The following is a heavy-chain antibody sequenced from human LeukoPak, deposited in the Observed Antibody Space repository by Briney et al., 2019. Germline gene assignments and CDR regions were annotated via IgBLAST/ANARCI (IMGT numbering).Heavy chain of an antibody. CDR3: ARDIPLVIYAFDI. Sequence: GGSLRLSCAASGFTFSSYSMNWVRQAPGKGLEWVSSISSSSSYIYYADSVKGRFTISRDNAKNSLYLQMNSLRAEDTAVYYCARDIPLVIYAFDIWGQGTMVTVSS. CDR2: ISSSSSYI. J-gene: IGHJ3*02. CDR1: GFTFSSYS. V-gene: IGHV3-21*01. D-gene: IGHD3-22*01.